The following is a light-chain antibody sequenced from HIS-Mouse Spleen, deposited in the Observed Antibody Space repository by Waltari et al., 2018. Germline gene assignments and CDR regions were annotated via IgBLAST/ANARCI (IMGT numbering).Light chain of an antibody. CDR1: SRAVGGYNY. CDR2: DVS. Sequence: QSALTQPASVSGSPGQSITIPCTGTSRAVGGYNYVSWYQQHPGKAPKLMIYDVSNRPSGVSNRFSGSKSGNTASLTISGLQAEDEADYYCSSYTSSSTYVVFGGGTKLTVL. V-gene: IGLV2-14*03. J-gene: IGLJ2*01. CDR3: SSYTSSSTYVV.